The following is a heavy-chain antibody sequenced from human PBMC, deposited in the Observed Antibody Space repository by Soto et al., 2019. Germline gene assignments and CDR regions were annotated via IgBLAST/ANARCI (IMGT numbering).Heavy chain of an antibody. Sequence: SETLSLTCTVSGCSISSYYWSWIRQPPGKGLEWIGYIYYSGSTNYNPSLKSRVTISVDTSKNQFSLKLSSVTASDSAMYYCARGVDGHPWSLYWGQGTLVTVSS. CDR3: ARGVDGHPWSLY. D-gene: IGHD6-19*01. V-gene: IGHV4-59*12. CDR2: IYYSGST. CDR1: GCSISSYY. J-gene: IGHJ4*02.